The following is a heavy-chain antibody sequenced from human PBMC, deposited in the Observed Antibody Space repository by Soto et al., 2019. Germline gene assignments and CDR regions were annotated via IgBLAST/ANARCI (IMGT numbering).Heavy chain of an antibody. V-gene: IGHV3-23*05. CDR3: VSWLSDHFDY. CDR1: PVGFSGLG. CDR2: IDNSGTRT. D-gene: IGHD6-19*01. Sequence: EVQLSESGGRLVQPGQSLRLSCAASPVGFSGLGMSWVRQAPGKGLQWVSTIDNSGTRTHYADSVKGRFTISRDTSKYALDLQMDYLSAEDTALYHCVSWLSDHFDYWGRGTLVTVSS. J-gene: IGHJ4*02.